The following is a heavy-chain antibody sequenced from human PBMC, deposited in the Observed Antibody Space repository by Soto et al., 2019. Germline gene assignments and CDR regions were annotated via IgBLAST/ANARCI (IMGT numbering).Heavy chain of an antibody. J-gene: IGHJ6*02. CDR3: ARGDIVVVPAPTDYYYGMDI. CDR2: ISAYNGNT. CDR1: GYTFTSYG. V-gene: IGHV1-18*01. Sequence: ASVKVSCKASGYTFTSYGISWVRQAPGQGLEWMGWISAYNGNTNYAQKLQGRVTMTTDTSTSTAYMELRSLRSDDTAVYYCARGDIVVVPAPTDYYYGMDIWGQGTTVTISS. D-gene: IGHD2-2*01.